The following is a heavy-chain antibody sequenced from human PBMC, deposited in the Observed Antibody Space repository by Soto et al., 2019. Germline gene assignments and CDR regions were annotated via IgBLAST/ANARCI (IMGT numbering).Heavy chain of an antibody. D-gene: IGHD3-10*01. CDR1: GGSISNYY. J-gene: IGHJ6*02. CDR2: VNDSWGS. V-gene: IGHV4-59*08. CDR3: ARQGFGALHGLVAV. Sequence: SETLSLTCTVSGGSISNYYWSWFRQTPGKGLEWIGYVNDSWGSNYNTSLKSRVAISLDTSKSQFSLKLTSVTATDTAVYYCARQGFGALHGLVAVWGQGTTVTVSS.